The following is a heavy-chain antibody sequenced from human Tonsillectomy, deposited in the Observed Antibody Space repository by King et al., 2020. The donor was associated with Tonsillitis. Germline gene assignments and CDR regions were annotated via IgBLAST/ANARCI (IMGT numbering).Heavy chain of an antibody. V-gene: IGHV3-43D*03. D-gene: IGHD2/OR15-2a*01. J-gene: IGHJ3*02. CDR2: ISWDGGST. Sequence: MHWVRQAPGKGLELVSLISWDGGSTYYADSVKGRFTISRDNSKNSLYMQMKRLRAEDTGLYYCAQGEVSTYSSIFDIWGQGTMVPVSS. CDR3: AQGEVSTYSSIFDI.